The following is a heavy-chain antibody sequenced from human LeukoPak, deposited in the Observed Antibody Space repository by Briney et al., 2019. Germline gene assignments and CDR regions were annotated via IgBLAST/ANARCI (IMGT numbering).Heavy chain of an antibody. V-gene: IGHV1-8*01. CDR2: MNPNSGNT. Sequence: ASVKVSCKASGYTFTSYDINWVRQATGQGLEWMGWMNPNSGNTGYAQKFQGRVTMTRNTSISTAYMELSSLRSEDTAMYYCARGRGFCNGGSCSNAFDIRGQGTMVTVSS. D-gene: IGHD2-15*01. CDR1: GYTFTSYD. J-gene: IGHJ3*02. CDR3: ARGRGFCNGGSCSNAFDI.